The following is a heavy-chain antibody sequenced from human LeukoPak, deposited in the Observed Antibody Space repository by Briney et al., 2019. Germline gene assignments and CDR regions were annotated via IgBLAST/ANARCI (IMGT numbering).Heavy chain of an antibody. CDR2: ISGSGGST. V-gene: IGHV3-23*01. CDR3: AKDRYSSGWYGIFDY. Sequence: PGGSLRLSCAASGFTFSSYAMSWVRQAPGKGLEWVSAISGSGGSTYYADSVKGRFTISRDNSKNTLYLQMNSLRAEGTAVYYCAKDRYSSGWYGIFDYWAQATLVTVSS. J-gene: IGHJ4*02. D-gene: IGHD6-19*01. CDR1: GFTFSSYA.